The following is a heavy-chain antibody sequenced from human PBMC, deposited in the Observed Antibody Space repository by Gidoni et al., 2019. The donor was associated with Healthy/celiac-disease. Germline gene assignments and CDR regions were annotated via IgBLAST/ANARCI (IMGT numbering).Heavy chain of an antibody. CDR2: ISGSGGST. J-gene: IGHJ6*02. CDR3: AKPSYSSSWYYYYGMDV. V-gene: IGHV3-23*01. Sequence: EVQLLESGGGLVQPGGSLRLSCAASGFPFSSYAMGWVRQAPGKGLEWVSAISGSGGSTYYADSVKGRFTISRDNSKNTLYLQMNSLRAEDTAVYYCAKPSYSSSWYYYYGMDVWGQGTTVTVSS. D-gene: IGHD6-13*01. CDR1: GFPFSSYA.